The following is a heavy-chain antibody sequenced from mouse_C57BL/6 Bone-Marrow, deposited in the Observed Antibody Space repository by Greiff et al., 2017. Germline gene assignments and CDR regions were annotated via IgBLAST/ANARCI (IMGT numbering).Heavy chain of an antibody. CDR3: AKIYRSYEALTY. CDR2: ISSGSSTI. V-gene: IGHV5-17*01. Sequence: EVQLVESGGGLVKPGGSLKLSCAASGFTFRDYGMHWVRQAPGKGLEWVGYISSGSSTIYYADTVKGRFTISRDTAKDTLFLQMTSLRSEDTAMYYCAKIYRSYEALTYWGQGTLVTVAA. J-gene: IGHJ3*01. CDR1: GFTFRDYG. D-gene: IGHD2-5*01.